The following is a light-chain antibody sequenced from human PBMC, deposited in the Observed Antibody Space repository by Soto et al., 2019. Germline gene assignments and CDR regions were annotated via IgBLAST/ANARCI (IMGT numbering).Light chain of an antibody. CDR2: EGN. V-gene: IGLV2-23*01. Sequence: QSVLTQPASVSGSPGQSITISCTGTSSNIGSYNFVSWYQQHPGKAPKVIIYEGNQRPSGVSNRFSGSKSGNTASLTISGLQVEDEADYYCCSYAGSSTYVFGTGTQLTVL. CDR1: SSNIGSYNF. J-gene: IGLJ1*01. CDR3: CSYAGSSTYV.